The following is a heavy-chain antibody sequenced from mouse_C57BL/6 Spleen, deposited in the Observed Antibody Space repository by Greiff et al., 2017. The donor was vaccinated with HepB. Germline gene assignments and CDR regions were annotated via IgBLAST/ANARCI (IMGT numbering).Heavy chain of an antibody. CDR1: GFTFSDYG. V-gene: IGHV5-17*01. Sequence: EVQLVESGGGLVKPGGSLKLSCAASGFTFSDYGMHWVRQAPEKGLEWVAYISSGSSTIYYADTVKGQFTISRDNAKNTLFLQMTSLRSEDTAMYYCARSELTGNWYFDVWGTGTTVTVSS. D-gene: IGHD4-1*01. J-gene: IGHJ1*03. CDR2: ISSGSSTI. CDR3: ARSELTGNWYFDV.